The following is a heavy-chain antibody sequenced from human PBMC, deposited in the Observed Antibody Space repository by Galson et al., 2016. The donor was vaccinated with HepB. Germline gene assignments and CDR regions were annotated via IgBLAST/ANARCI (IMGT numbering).Heavy chain of an antibody. CDR1: GYSFSEYG. J-gene: IGHJ5*02. D-gene: IGHD5-12*01. CDR2: ISAYKVNT. V-gene: IGHV1-18*01. CDR3: ARVRGYGAWFDP. Sequence: SVKVSCKASGYSFSEYGITWVRQAPGQGLEWMGWISAYKVNTNYAQKFQGRLTMTTDTSTRTAYMELRRLTSDDTAVYYCARVRGYGAWFDPWGQGTVVTVSS.